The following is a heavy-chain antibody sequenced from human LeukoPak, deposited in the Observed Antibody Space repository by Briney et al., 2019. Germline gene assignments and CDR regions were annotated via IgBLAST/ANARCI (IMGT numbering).Heavy chain of an antibody. D-gene: IGHD2-2*01. J-gene: IGHJ4*02. Sequence: SVKVSCKASGGTFSSYAISWVRQAPGQGLEWMGGIIPIFGTANYAQKFQGRVTITTDESTSTAYMELRSLRSDDTAVYYCARERKSDPVVVVPAAMDYWGQGTLVTVSS. V-gene: IGHV1-69*05. CDR3: ARERKSDPVVVVPAAMDY. CDR1: GGTFSSYA. CDR2: IIPIFGTA.